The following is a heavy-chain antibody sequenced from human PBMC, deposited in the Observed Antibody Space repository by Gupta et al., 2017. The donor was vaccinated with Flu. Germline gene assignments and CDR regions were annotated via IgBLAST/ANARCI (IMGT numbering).Heavy chain of an antibody. D-gene: IGHD2-15*01. J-gene: IGHJ4*02. V-gene: IGHV3-21*02. CDR2: IIPNSGYI. Sequence: EVQLVESGGGLVKPGGSLRLSCAASGFTFNNYNMHWVRPSPGGGLEWVSSIIPNSGYIYYADAVTGRFTISRDNARNSLYLQMNSLRAEDTAVYYCARAYCYGGSCWSSDYWGQGTLVSVSS. CDR1: GFTFNNYN. CDR3: ARAYCYGGSCWSSDY.